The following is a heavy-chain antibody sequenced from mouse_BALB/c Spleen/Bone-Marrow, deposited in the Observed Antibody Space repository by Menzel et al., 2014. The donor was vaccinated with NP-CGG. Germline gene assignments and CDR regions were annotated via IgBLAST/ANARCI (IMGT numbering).Heavy chain of an antibody. CDR3: ARGVVYYYAMDH. V-gene: IGHV1-69*02. CDR2: IDPSDSYS. Sequence: QVQLKQSGAELVKPGASVKLSCKASGYTFTNYWMHWVKQRPGRGLEWIGEIDPSDSYSNYNQNFKGKAALTVDKSSSTAYMQLTSLTSEDSAVYYCARGVVYYYAMDHWGQGTSVTVSS. J-gene: IGHJ4*01. CDR1: GYTFTNYW.